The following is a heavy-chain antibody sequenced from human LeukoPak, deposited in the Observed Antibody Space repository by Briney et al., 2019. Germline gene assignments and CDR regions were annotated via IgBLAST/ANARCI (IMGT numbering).Heavy chain of an antibody. J-gene: IGHJ4*02. V-gene: IGHV4-34*01. Sequence: SETLSLTCAVYGGSFSGYYWSWIRQPPGKGLEWIGEINHSGSTNYNPSLKSRVTISVDTSKNQFSLKLSSVTAADTAVYYCARALGAVAGTDFDYWGRGTLVTVSS. CDR2: INHSGST. CDR3: ARALGAVAGTDFDY. CDR1: GGSFSGYY. D-gene: IGHD6-19*01.